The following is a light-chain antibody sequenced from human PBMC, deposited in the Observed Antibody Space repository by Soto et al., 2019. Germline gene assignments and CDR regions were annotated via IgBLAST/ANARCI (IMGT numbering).Light chain of an antibody. CDR3: CSYAGTNYV. J-gene: IGLJ1*01. CDR2: DVS. Sequence: QSALTQPRSVSGSPGQSVTISCTGTRSNVGGYNYVSWYQQHPGKAPKLMIYDVSKRPSGVPDRFSGSKSGNTASLTISGLQAEDEADYYCCSYAGTNYVFGTGTKVTVL. V-gene: IGLV2-11*01. CDR1: RSNVGGYNY.